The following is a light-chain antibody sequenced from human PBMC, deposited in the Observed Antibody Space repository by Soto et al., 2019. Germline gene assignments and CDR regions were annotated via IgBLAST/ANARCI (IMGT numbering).Light chain of an antibody. CDR2: AAS. V-gene: IGKV1-27*01. Sequence: DIQMTQSPTSLSASVGDRVTITCRASQGIRNYVSWYQQIPGNAPKLLIYAASTLQSGVPSRFSGSGSGTDFTLTINGLQPEDVATYSCQKYSSVPVFGPGTKVEIK. CDR3: QKYSSVPV. J-gene: IGKJ3*01. CDR1: QGIRNY.